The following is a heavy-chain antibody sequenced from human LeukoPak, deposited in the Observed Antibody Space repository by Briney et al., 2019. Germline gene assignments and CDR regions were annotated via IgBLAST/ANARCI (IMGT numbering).Heavy chain of an antibody. D-gene: IGHD3-3*01. CDR3: ARPTSSYYDFWSGSPGAFDY. CDR2: IYYSGST. Sequence: SETLSLTCTVSGGSISSSSYYWGWIRQPPGKGLEWIGSIYYSGSTCYNPSLKSRVTISVDTSKNQFSLKLSSVTAADTAVYYCARPTSSYYDFWSGSPGAFDYWGQGTLVTVSS. CDR1: GGSISSSSYY. J-gene: IGHJ4*02. V-gene: IGHV4-39*01.